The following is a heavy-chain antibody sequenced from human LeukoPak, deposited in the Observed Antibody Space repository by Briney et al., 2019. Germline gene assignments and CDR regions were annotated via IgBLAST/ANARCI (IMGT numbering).Heavy chain of an antibody. CDR2: VFYSGGT. CDR1: GGSISGFH. J-gene: IGHJ5*02. Sequence: SETLSLTCTVSGGSISGFHWSWIRQPPGKGLEYIGDVFYSGGTNYNSSLKSRLTISVDTSRYQFSLKLTSVTAADTAVYYCARLYAGAYTRLDPWGQGTLVAVSS. V-gene: IGHV4-59*08. D-gene: IGHD3-16*01. CDR3: ARLYAGAYTRLDP.